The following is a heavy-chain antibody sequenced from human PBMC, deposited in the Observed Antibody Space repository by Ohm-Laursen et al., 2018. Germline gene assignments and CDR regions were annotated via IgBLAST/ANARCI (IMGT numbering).Heavy chain of an antibody. J-gene: IGHJ5*02. D-gene: IGHD2-15*01. CDR3: AKARSAVVFAASNH. Sequence: SLRLSCAASGFTFSPYAMNWVRQAPGTGLEWVSGISGSGDNTYYADSVKGRFTISRDSSENTVYFQMNDLRAEDTALYYCAKARSAVVFAASNHWGQGALVIVSS. CDR2: ISGSGDNT. V-gene: IGHV3-23*01. CDR1: GFTFSPYA.